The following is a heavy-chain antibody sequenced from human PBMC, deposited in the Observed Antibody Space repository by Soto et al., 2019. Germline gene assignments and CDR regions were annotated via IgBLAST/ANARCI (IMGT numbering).Heavy chain of an antibody. V-gene: IGHV3-30*18. CDR1: GFTFSSYG. CDR2: ISYDGSNK. CDR3: AKDGRITIFGVAPSDMYGMDV. Sequence: HPGGSLRLSCAASGFTFSSYGMHWVRQAPGKGLEWVAVISYDGSNKYYADSVKGRFTISRDNSKNTLYLQMNSLRAEDTAVYYCAKDGRITIFGVAPSDMYGMDVWGQGTTVTVSS. J-gene: IGHJ6*02. D-gene: IGHD3-3*01.